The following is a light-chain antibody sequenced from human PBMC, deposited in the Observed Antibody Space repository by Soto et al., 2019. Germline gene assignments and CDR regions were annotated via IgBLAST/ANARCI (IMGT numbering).Light chain of an antibody. V-gene: IGKV3-15*01. CDR3: QQYNNWPLA. Sequence: EIVMTQSPATLSVTPGDGATLSCRASQSVSSNLAWYQQKPGQAPRLLIYGASTRATGIPARFSGNGAVTEFTLTISSLQSEDFAVYYCQQYNNWPLAFGQGTKVEIK. J-gene: IGKJ1*01. CDR1: QSVSSN. CDR2: GAS.